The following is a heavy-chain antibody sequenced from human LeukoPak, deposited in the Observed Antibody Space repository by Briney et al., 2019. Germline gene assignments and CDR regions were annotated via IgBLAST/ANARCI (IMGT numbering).Heavy chain of an antibody. Sequence: GGSLRLSCAASASTFSNDAIHWVRQAPGKGLEWVAVVSYDETNKYYADSVKGRFTISRDDSKNTVYLQMSSLRAEDTAMYYCARAFGCSGTSCHARWGYYYYAMDVWGQGTTVTVSS. CDR3: ARAFGCSGTSCHARWGYYYYAMDV. V-gene: IGHV3-30-3*01. D-gene: IGHD2-2*01. CDR2: VSYDETNK. CDR1: ASTFSNDA. J-gene: IGHJ6*02.